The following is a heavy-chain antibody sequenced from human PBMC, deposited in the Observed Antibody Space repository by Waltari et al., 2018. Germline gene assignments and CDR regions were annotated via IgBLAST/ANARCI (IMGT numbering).Heavy chain of an antibody. Sequence: QVQLVQSGAEVKRPGASVKVSCKTSGYPFTSYIIHCLRQAPGQRPEWMGWIHAGKCNTKYSQKFQDRVTITRDTSASTVYRELSSLRSEDSGVYFCAREGVPAAVRADYYYPMDVWGQGTTVTVSS. CDR3: AREGVPAAVRADYYYPMDV. V-gene: IGHV1-3*01. CDR2: IHAGKCNT. CDR1: GYPFTSYI. J-gene: IGHJ6*02. D-gene: IGHD2-2*01.